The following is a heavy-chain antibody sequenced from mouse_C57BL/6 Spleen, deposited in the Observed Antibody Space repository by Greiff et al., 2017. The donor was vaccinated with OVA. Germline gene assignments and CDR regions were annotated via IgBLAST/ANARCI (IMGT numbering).Heavy chain of an antibody. CDR1: GYTFTNYW. CDR3: AYGSSYWYFDV. Sequence: VKLMESGAELVRPGPSVKMSCKASGYTFTNYWIGWAKQRPGHGLEWIGDIYPGGGYTNYNEKFKGKATLTADKSSSTAYMQFSSLTSEDSAIYYCAYGSSYWYFDVWGTGTTVTVSS. J-gene: IGHJ1*03. CDR2: IYPGGGYT. V-gene: IGHV1-63*01. D-gene: IGHD1-1*01.